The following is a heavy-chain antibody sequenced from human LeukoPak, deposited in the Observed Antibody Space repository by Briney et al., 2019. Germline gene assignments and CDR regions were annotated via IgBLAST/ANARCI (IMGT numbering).Heavy chain of an antibody. CDR2: FHYSGNT. Sequence: SETLSLTCTVSGGSISDYYWTWIRQPPGKGLEWIGYFHYSGNTNFNPSLKSRVTMSVDTSKRQISLKLSSVTAADTAVYYCASNVAGSSFDNWGQGTLVTVSS. V-gene: IGHV4-59*08. CDR1: GGSISDYY. J-gene: IGHJ4*02. D-gene: IGHD6-19*01. CDR3: ASNVAGSSFDN.